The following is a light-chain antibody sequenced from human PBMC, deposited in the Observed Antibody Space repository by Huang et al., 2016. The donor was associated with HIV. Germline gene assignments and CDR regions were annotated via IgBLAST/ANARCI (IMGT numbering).Light chain of an antibody. CDR3: QQTDNTPRT. J-gene: IGKJ1*01. CDR2: SAS. V-gene: IGKV1-39*01. Sequence: DIQMTQSPSSLSASVGDRVTIACRASQSIRKFLNWYQQKPGEAPKLLMHSASSLQSGGPSRFSGSGSGTDFTLTITSLQPEDFATYYCQQTDNTPRTFGQGTKVVIK. CDR1: QSIRKF.